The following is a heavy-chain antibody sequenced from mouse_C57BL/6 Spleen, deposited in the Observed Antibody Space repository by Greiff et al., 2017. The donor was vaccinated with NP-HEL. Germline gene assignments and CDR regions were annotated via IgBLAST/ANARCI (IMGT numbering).Heavy chain of an antibody. Sequence: VQLQQPGAELVKPGASVKLSCKASGYTFTSYWMQWVKQRPGQGLEWIGEIDPSDSYTNYNQKFKGKATLTVDTSSSTAYMQLSSLTSEDSAVYYCARSANWDVYFDYWGQGTTLTVSS. CDR3: ARSANWDVYFDY. V-gene: IGHV1-50*01. D-gene: IGHD4-1*01. CDR2: IDPSDSYT. CDR1: GYTFTSYW. J-gene: IGHJ2*01.